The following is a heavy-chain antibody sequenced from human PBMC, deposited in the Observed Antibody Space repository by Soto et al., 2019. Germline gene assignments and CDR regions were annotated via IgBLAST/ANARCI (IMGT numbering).Heavy chain of an antibody. Sequence: QVQLVESGGGVVQPGRSLRLSCAASGFTFSSYAMHWVRQAPGKGLEWVAVISYDGSNKYYADSVKGRFTISRDNSKNTLYLQMNSLRAEDTAVYYCARARDIVLVPAAMDVWGQGTTVTVSS. D-gene: IGHD2-2*01. CDR3: ARARDIVLVPAAMDV. V-gene: IGHV3-30-3*01. CDR1: GFTFSSYA. J-gene: IGHJ6*02. CDR2: ISYDGSNK.